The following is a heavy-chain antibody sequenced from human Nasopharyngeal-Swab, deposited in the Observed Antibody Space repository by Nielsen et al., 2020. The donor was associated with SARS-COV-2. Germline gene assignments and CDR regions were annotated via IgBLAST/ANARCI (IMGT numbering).Heavy chain of an antibody. Sequence: SETLSLTCTVSGVSITSQYWSWIRQPPGKGLEWIGCISHNSGTSYNPSLKSRVTMFMDTSKNQFSLRLTSVTAADTAVYYCAKEGATGWFDPCGQGTLVTVSS. CDR3: AKEGATGWFDP. CDR1: GVSITSQY. J-gene: IGHJ5*02. V-gene: IGHV4-59*11. CDR2: ISHNSGT.